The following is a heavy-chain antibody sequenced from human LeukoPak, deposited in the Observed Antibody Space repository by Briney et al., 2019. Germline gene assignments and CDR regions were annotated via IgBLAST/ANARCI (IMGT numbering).Heavy chain of an antibody. CDR3: AKEFSSSPWRYYYGMDV. CDR2: ISYDGSNK. D-gene: IGHD6-6*01. CDR1: GFTVSSNY. J-gene: IGHJ6*02. V-gene: IGHV3-30*18. Sequence: GGSLRLSCAASGFTVSSNYMSWVRQAPGKGLEWVAVISYDGSNKYYADSVKGRFTISRDNSKNTLYLQMNSLRAEDTAVYYCAKEFSSSPWRYYYGMDVWGQGTTVTVSS.